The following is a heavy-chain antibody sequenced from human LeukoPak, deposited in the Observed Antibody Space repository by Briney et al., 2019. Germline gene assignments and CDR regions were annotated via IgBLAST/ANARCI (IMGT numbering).Heavy chain of an antibody. CDR2: IYYSGST. Sequence: SETLSLTCTVSGGSISSYYWSWIRQPPGKGLEWIGYIYYSGSTNYNPSLKSRVTISVDTSKNQSSLKLSSVTAADTAVYYCAREGSGYRGFFDYWGQGTLVTVSS. CDR1: GGSISSYY. D-gene: IGHD3-22*01. J-gene: IGHJ4*02. CDR3: AREGSGYRGFFDY. V-gene: IGHV4-59*01.